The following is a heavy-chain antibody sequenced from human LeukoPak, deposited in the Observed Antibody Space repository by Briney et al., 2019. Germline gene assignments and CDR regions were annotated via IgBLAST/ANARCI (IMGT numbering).Heavy chain of an antibody. CDR2: INPYSGLT. CDR1: GYTFTGYF. J-gene: IGHJ3*02. V-gene: IGHV1-2*02. Sequence: ASVKVSCKASGYTFTGYFMHWVRQAPGQGLEWMGWINPYSGLTNSAQKFQGRVTMTRDTSIHTVYLELRRLSSDDAAVYFCARALRLANDALDIWGQGTMVTVSS. CDR3: ARALRLANDALDI.